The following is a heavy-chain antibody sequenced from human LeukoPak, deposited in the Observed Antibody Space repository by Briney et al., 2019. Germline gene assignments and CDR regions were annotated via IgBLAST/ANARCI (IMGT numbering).Heavy chain of an antibody. V-gene: IGHV4-34*01. CDR1: GGSFSGYY. CDR2: INHSGST. D-gene: IGHD3-10*01. Sequence: PSETLSLTCAVYGGSFSGYYWSWIRQPPGKGLEWIGEINHSGSTNYNPSLKSRVTISVDTSKNQFPLKLSSVTAADTAVYYCARTRYYYNSRSYGAPYYFDYWGQGTLVTVSS. CDR3: ARTRYYYNSRSYGAPYYFDY. J-gene: IGHJ4*02.